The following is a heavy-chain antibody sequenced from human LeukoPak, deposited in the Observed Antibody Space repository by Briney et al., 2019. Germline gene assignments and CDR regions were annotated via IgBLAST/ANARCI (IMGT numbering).Heavy chain of an antibody. CDR1: GYTFTSYY. CDR3: ARDANPHISYGYIDY. CDR2: INPSGGST. J-gene: IGHJ4*02. V-gene: IGHV1-46*01. D-gene: IGHD5-18*01. Sequence: ASVKVSCKASGYTFTSYYMHWVRQAPGQGLEWMGIINPSGGSTSYAQKFQGRVTMTRDTSTSTVYMELSSLRSEDTAVYYCARDANPHISYGYIDYWGQGTLVTVSS.